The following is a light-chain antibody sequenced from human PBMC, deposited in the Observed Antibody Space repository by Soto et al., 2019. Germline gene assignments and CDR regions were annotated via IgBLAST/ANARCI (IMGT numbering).Light chain of an antibody. CDR3: QQYGSSTRT. Sequence: EIVLTQSPGTLALSPGERATLSCRASQSVSSSYLAWYQQKPGQAPRLXIYGASSRETGIPDMFSGSGAGTDFTRTISRLESEDFAVDYCQQYGSSTRTFGQGTKVDIK. V-gene: IGKV3-20*01. CDR1: QSVSSSY. J-gene: IGKJ1*01. CDR2: GAS.